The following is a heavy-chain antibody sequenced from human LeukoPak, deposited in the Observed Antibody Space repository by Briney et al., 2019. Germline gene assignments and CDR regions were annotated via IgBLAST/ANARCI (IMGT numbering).Heavy chain of an antibody. V-gene: IGHV1-2*06. CDR3: ASNLITGTGNFDY. Sequence: ASVKVSCKASGGTFSSYAISWVRQAPGQGLEWMGRINPNSGGTNYAQKFQGRVTMTRDTSISTAYMELSRLRSDDTAVYYCASNLITGTGNFDYWGQGTLVTVSS. J-gene: IGHJ4*02. CDR2: INPNSGGT. D-gene: IGHD1-20*01. CDR1: GGTFSSYA.